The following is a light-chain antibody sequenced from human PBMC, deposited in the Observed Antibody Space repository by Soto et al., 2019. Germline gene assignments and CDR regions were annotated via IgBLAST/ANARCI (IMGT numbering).Light chain of an antibody. CDR3: QHLNTYPIT. CDR2: DAS. V-gene: IGKV1-5*01. J-gene: IGKJ5*01. CDR1: QNINNW. Sequence: DIQMTQSPSTLSASIGDRVTITCRASQNINNWIAWYQQKPGKAPKFLIYDASTLESGVPSRFSGSGFGTEFSLTISSLQPDDFATYYCQHLNTYPITFGPGTRLEIK.